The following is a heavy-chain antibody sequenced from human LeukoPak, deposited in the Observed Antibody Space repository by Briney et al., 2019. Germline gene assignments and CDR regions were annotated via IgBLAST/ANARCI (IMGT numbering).Heavy chain of an antibody. CDR2: ISYDGSNK. Sequence: GGPLRLSCAASGFTFSSYAMHWVRQAPGKGLEWVAVISYDGSNKYYADSVKGRFTISRDNSKNTLYLQMNSLRAEDTAVYYCARGQGYYDSSGPDAFDIWGQGTMVTVSS. CDR1: GFTFSSYA. J-gene: IGHJ3*02. V-gene: IGHV3-30-3*01. CDR3: ARGQGYYDSSGPDAFDI. D-gene: IGHD3-22*01.